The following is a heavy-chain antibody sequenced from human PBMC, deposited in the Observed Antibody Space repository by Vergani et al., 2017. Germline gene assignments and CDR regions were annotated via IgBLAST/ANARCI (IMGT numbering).Heavy chain of an antibody. D-gene: IGHD2-2*01. CDR2: ISGQNFRT. Sequence: EVQLLESGGGSAQPGESLRLSCVASGFTFTAHGLNWVRQAPGKGLEWVSGISGQNFRTHYADSVKGRFTISRDDSKNTVYLQINSLRAEDTAFYYCAKDRSSSTSCPFDYWGQGTLVTVSS. J-gene: IGHJ4*02. CDR1: GFTFTAHG. CDR3: AKDRSSSTSCPFDY. V-gene: IGHV3-23*01.